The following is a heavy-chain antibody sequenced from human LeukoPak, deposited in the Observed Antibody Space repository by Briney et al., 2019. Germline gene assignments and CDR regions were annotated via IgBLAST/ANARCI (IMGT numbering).Heavy chain of an antibody. CDR2: IRYDGSNK. V-gene: IGHV3-30*02. J-gene: IGHJ1*01. D-gene: IGHD2-15*01. CDR1: GFTFSSYG. CDR3: AKDLGYCSGGSCYSDDFQH. Sequence: GGSLRLSCAASGFTFSSYGMHWVRQAPGKGLEWVAFIRYDGSNKCYADSVKGRFTISRDNSKNTLYLQMNSLRAEDTAVYYYAKDLGYCSGGSCYSDDFQHWGQGTLVTVSS.